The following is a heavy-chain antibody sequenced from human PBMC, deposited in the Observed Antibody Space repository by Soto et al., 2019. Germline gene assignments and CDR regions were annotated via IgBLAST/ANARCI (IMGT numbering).Heavy chain of an antibody. D-gene: IGHD6-19*01. CDR3: ARLAMAGIDY. J-gene: IGHJ4*02. Sequence: RLSCAASGFTFSSYEMNWVRQAPGTGLEWVSYISSSGSTIYYADSVKGRFTISRDNAKNSLYLQMNSLRAEDTDVYYCARLAMAGIDYWGQGTLVTVSS. CDR2: ISSSGSTI. V-gene: IGHV3-48*03. CDR1: GFTFSSYE.